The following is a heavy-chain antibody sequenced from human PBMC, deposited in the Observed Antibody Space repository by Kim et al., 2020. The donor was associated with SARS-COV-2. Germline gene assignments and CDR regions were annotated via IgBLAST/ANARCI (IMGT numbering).Heavy chain of an antibody. J-gene: IGHJ6*02. Sequence: GRFTISRENAKNSLYLQMNSLRAGDTAVYYCARGAIVVVPAAIEGYGMDVWGQGTTVTVSS. CDR3: ARGAIVVVPAAIEGYGMDV. V-gene: IGHV3-13*01. D-gene: IGHD2-2*01.